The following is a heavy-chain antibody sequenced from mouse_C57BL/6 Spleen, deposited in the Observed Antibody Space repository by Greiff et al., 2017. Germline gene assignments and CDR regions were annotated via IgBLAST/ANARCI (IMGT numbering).Heavy chain of an antibody. CDR3: ARGRRDAMDY. CDR2: IYPGDGDT. Sequence: VQLQQSGPELVKPGASVKISCKASGYAFSSSWMHWVKQRPGKGLEWIGRIYPGDGDTNYNGKFKGKATLTADKSSSTAYMQLSSLTSEDSAVYFCARGRRDAMDYWGQGTSVTVSS. CDR1: GYAFSSSW. J-gene: IGHJ4*01. V-gene: IGHV1-82*01.